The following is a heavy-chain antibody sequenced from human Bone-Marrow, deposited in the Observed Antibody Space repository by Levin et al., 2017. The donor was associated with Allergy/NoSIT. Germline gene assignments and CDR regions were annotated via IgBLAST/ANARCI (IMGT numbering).Heavy chain of an antibody. V-gene: IGHV4-39*01. D-gene: IGHD6-13*01. CDR2: IYYSGST. CDR1: GGSISTNSYW. Sequence: PSETLSLTCTVSGGSISTNSYWWGWIRQPPGKGLEWIGTIYYSGSTDYNPSLKSRVTISVDTSRSQFSLNLNFVTAADTAVYYCVRGGYSSSWYLGGDPWGQGTLVTVSS. J-gene: IGHJ5*02. CDR3: VRGGYSSSWYLGGDP.